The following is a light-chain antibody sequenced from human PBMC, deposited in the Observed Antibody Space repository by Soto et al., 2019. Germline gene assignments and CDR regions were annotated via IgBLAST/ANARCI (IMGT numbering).Light chain of an antibody. CDR2: GAS. CDR3: QQYNNWPPGT. CDR1: QSVSSN. Sequence: EILMTQSPATLSVSPGERATLSCRASQSVSSNLAWYQQKPGQAPRLLIYGASTRATGIPARFSGRGSETEFTLTISSLQSEDFAVYYCQQYNNWPPGTFGQGTNVEIK. V-gene: IGKV3D-15*01. J-gene: IGKJ1*01.